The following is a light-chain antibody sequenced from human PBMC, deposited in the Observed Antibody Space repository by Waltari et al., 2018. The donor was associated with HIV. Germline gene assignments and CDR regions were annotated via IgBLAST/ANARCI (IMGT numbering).Light chain of an antibody. CDR3: CAYAGSTTYVI. CDR1: SRDVGGDNH. Sequence: QSALPQPAPVSGSPGQSITIPCTATSRDVGGDNHIPCYQQHPGKAPKLMICEVSNRPSGVSNRFSGAKSGNTVSLTIAGLQAEDEADYYCCAYAGSTTYVIFGGGSKLTVL. J-gene: IGLJ2*01. CDR2: EVS. V-gene: IGLV2-23*02.